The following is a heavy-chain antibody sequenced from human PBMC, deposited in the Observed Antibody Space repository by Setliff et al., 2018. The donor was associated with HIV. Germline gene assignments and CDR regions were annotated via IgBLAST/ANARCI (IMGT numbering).Heavy chain of an antibody. V-gene: IGHV3-21*05. Sequence: GGSLRLSCAASGFTFSSYSMNWVRQAPGKGLEWVSYISSRSSAIYYADSVKGRFTISRDNAKNSLYLQMNSLRAEDTAVYYCARDLSLFYYYDSSGGDYWGQGTLVTVSS. J-gene: IGHJ4*02. CDR3: ARDLSLFYYYDSSGGDY. D-gene: IGHD3-22*01. CDR2: ISSRSSAI. CDR1: GFTFSSYS.